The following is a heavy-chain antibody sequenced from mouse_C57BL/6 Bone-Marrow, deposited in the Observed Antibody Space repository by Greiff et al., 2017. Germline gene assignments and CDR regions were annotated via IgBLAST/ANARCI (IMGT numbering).Heavy chain of an antibody. D-gene: IGHD2-5*01. V-gene: IGHV5-4*01. CDR2: ISAGGSYT. J-gene: IGHJ4*01. Sequence: EVQVVESGGGLVKPGGSLKLSCAASGFTFSSYAMSWVRQTPEKRLVWVATISAGGSYTYYPDNVKGRFTISRDNAKNNLYLQMSHLKSEDTAMYYCARDYSNFYYYAMDYWGQGTSVTVSS. CDR1: GFTFSSYA. CDR3: ARDYSNFYYYAMDY.